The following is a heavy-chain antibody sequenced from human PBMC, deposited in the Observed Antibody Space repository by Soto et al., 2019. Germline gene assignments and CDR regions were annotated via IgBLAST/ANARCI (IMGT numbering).Heavy chain of an antibody. CDR3: AKARYSSGWYGYYFDY. CDR1: GFTFSSYA. D-gene: IGHD6-19*01. J-gene: IGHJ4*02. V-gene: IGHV3-23*01. CDR2: ISGSGGST. Sequence: GGSLRLSCAASGFTFSSYAMSWVRQAPGKGLEWVSAISGSGGSTYYADSVKGRFTISRDNSKNTLYLQMNSLRAEDTAVYYCAKARYSSGWYGYYFDYWGQGTLVTVSS.